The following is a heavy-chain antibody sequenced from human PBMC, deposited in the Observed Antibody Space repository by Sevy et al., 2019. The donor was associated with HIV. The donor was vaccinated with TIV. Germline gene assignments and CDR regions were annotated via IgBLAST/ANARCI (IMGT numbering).Heavy chain of an antibody. CDR1: GGSINNPDFN. J-gene: IGHJ5*02. D-gene: IGHD3-10*01. CDR2: VYYSGNT. CDR3: TRVRGPFGWSDP. V-gene: IGHV4-30-4*01. Sequence: SETLSLTCSVSGGSINNPDFNWSWVRQPPGRGLEWIGYVYYSGNTYYSPSLKTRASLSIDTSKNQFSLDLHSVTAADTAVYYCTRVRGPFGWSDPWGQGTLVTGSS.